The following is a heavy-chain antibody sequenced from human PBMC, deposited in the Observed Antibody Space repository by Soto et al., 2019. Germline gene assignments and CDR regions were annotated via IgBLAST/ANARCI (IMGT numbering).Heavy chain of an antibody. CDR2: ISSSSSYT. D-gene: IGHD2-21*02. CDR1: GFTFSDYY. J-gene: IGHJ6*02. V-gene: IGHV3-11*06. CDR3: ARSYCGGDCYSQHYYGMDV. Sequence: SGGSLRLSCAASGFTFSDYYMSWIRQAPGKGLEWVSYISSSSSYTNYADSVKGRFTISRDNAKNSLYLQMNSLRAEDTAVYYCARSYCGGDCYSQHYYGMDVWGQGTTVTVSS.